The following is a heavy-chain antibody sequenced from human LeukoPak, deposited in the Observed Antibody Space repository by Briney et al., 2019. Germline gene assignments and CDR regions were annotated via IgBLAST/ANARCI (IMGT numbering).Heavy chain of an antibody. CDR1: GFTFSSYA. Sequence: GGSLRLSCAASGFTFSSYAMSWVRQAPGKGLEWVSAISGSGGSTHYADSVKGRFTISRDNSKNTLYLQMNSLRAEDTAVYYCAKDLEEAVAGTWDYWGQGTLVTVSS. CDR2: ISGSGGST. CDR3: AKDLEEAVAGTWDY. D-gene: IGHD6-19*01. J-gene: IGHJ4*02. V-gene: IGHV3-23*01.